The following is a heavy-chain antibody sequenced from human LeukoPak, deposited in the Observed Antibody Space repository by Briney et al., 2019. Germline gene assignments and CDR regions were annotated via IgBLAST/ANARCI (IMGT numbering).Heavy chain of an antibody. CDR1: GFTFSSCG. Sequence: PGRSLRLSCAASGFTFSSCGMHWVRQAPGKGLEGVAVICYDGSNKNYADSVKGRFTISRDNSKNTLYLQMNSLRAEDTAVYYCARGKVLYAAFDYWGQGTLVTVSS. D-gene: IGHD2-2*02. J-gene: IGHJ4*02. V-gene: IGHV3-33*01. CDR3: ARGKVLYAAFDY. CDR2: ICYDGSNK.